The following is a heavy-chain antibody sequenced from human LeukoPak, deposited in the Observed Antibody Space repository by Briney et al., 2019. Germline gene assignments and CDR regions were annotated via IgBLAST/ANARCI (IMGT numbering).Heavy chain of an antibody. J-gene: IGHJ4*02. D-gene: IGHD2-15*01. CDR1: GGSFSGYY. V-gene: IGHV4-34*01. CDR2: INHSGST. CDR3: ARGPYKLRGSGGSCFDY. Sequence: SETLSLTCAVDGGSFSGYYWSWIRQPLGKGLEWFGEINHSGSTNYNPSLKSRVTISVDTSKNPFSLKLSSVTAADTAVYYCARGPYKLRGSGGSCFDYWGQGTLVTVSS.